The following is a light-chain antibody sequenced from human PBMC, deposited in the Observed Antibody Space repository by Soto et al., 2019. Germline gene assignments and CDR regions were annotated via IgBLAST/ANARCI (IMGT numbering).Light chain of an antibody. J-gene: IGKJ3*01. Sequence: DIQMTQSPSSLSASVGDRVTITCRASQSISSYLNWYQQKPGKAPKLLIYAASSLQSGVPSRFSGSGSGTDFTLTISRLQPEDFATYYCQQSYSTLTFGPGNKVDIK. CDR3: QQSYSTLT. CDR2: AAS. V-gene: IGKV1-39*01. CDR1: QSISSY.